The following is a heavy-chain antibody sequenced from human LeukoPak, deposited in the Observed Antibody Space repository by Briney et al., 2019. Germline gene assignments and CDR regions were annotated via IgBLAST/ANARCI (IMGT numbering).Heavy chain of an antibody. J-gene: IGHJ4*02. D-gene: IGHD2-2*01. CDR3: TTVFQPLGYCSSTSCYPNY. CDR1: GFTFSNAW. Sequence: GGSLGLSCDASGFTFSNAWMSWVRQAPGKGLEWVGRIKSKTDGGATDYAAPVKGRFTISRDDSKNTLYLQMNSLKTEDTAVYYCTTVFQPLGYCSSTSCYPNYWGQGTLVTVSS. V-gene: IGHV3-15*01. CDR2: IKSKTDGGAT.